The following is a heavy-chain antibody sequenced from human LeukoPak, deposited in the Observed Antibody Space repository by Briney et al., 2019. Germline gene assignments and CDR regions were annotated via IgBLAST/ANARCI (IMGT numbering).Heavy chain of an antibody. CDR1: GGSISSYY. CDR2: IYYSGST. Sequence: SETLSLTCTVSGGSISSYYWSWVRQPPGKGLEWIWYIYYSGSTNYNPSLKSRVTISVDTSKNQFSLNLNSVTASDTAVYYCARHYGPWGQGTLVTVSS. V-gene: IGHV4-59*08. D-gene: IGHD3-10*01. CDR3: ARHYGP. J-gene: IGHJ4*02.